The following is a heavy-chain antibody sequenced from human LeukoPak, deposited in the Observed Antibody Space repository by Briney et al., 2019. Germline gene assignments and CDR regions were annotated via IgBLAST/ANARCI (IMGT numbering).Heavy chain of an antibody. CDR2: IYTSGST. V-gene: IGHV4-4*07. D-gene: IGHD6-6*01. CDR3: ARTGSSSLYYCGMDV. J-gene: IGHJ6*02. CDR1: GGSISNYD. Sequence: SETLSLTCTVSGGSISNYDWSRIRQPAGKGLEWVARIYTSGSTNYNPYLKSRVTMSVDTAKNQFSLKLSSVTAADTAVYYCARTGSSSLYYCGMDVGGQGNTVTVSS.